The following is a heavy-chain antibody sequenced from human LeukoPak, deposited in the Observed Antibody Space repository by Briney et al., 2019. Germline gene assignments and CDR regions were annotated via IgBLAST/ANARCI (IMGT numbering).Heavy chain of an antibody. CDR2: ISPGGGTT. CDR3: TKVRSGSSNWALRVFDY. V-gene: IGHV3-23*01. CDR1: GFTFTNEA. D-gene: IGHD4-11*01. Sequence: GGSLRLSCAVSGFTFTNEAMGWVRQLRGGGLEWVSTISPGGGTTYYAESMKGRFTISRDNSKSTLYLEMNSLRVEDTAVYYCTKVRSGSSNWALRVFDYWGQGALVTVSS. J-gene: IGHJ4*02.